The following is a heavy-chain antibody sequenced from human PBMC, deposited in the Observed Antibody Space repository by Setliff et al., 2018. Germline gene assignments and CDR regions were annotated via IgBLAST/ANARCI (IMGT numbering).Heavy chain of an antibody. Sequence: PSETLSLTCAVSDYSISSGYNWGWIRQPPGKGLEWIGNIYHSGNTYYNPSLKSRVTISVDTSKNHFSLTLSSVTAEDTAVYHCARRCCSGGTCRHFDYWGQGTLVTVSS. J-gene: IGHJ4*02. V-gene: IGHV4-38-2*01. CDR2: IYHSGNT. CDR3: ARRCCSGGTCRHFDY. CDR1: DYSISSGYN. D-gene: IGHD2-15*01.